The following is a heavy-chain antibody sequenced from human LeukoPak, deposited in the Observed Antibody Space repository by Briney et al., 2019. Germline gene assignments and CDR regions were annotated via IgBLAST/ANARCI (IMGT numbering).Heavy chain of an antibody. CDR2: ISAYNGKT. CDR3: ARDDYGDYVSYFLH. Sequence: ASVKVSCKASGYTFTNYGISWVRQAPGQGPEWMGWISAYNGKTNYAQKVQGRVTMTTDTSTSTAYMELRSLRSDDTAVYYCARDDYGDYVSYFLHWHQGTLVIVSS. D-gene: IGHD4-17*01. CDR1: GYTFTNYG. J-gene: IGHJ1*01. V-gene: IGHV1-18*01.